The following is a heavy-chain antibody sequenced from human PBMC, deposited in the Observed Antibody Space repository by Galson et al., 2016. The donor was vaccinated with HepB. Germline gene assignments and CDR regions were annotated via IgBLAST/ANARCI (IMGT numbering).Heavy chain of an antibody. V-gene: IGHV3-13*01. CDR2: IGIAGDT. CDR1: GFTFSSYD. J-gene: IGHJ6*04. D-gene: IGHD4-17*01. CDR3: ARVLSPGINYGRTGLDV. Sequence: SLRLSCAASGFTFSSYDMHWVHQATGKGLEWVSAIGIAGDTYYPGSVKGRFTISRENAENSLYLQMNSLRAGDTAVYYCARVLSPGINYGRTGLDVWGKGTTVTVSS.